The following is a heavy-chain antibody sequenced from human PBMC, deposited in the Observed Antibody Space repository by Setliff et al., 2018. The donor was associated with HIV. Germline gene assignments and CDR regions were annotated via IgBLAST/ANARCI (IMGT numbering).Heavy chain of an antibody. V-gene: IGHV4-59*11. CDR2: IYDSGIT. D-gene: IGHD6-13*01. CDR3: ARDLVAAGFRQEYYYYMDV. CDR1: GGSISSHY. J-gene: IGHJ6*03. Sequence: NPSETLSLTCTVSGGSISSHYWSWIRQPPGKGLEWIGYIYDSGITNYNPSLRSRVTISIDTPKNQFSLKLRSVTAADTAVYYCARDLVAAGFRQEYYYYMDVWGKGTTVTVSS.